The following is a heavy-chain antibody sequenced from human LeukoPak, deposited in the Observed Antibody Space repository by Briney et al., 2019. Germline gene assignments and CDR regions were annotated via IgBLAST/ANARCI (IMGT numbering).Heavy chain of an antibody. CDR1: GYTSTSYD. V-gene: IGHV1-8*01. J-gene: IGHJ6*03. Sequence: ASVKVSCKASGYTSTSYDINWVRQATGQGLEWMGWMNPNSGNTRYAQKFQGRVTMTRNTSISTAYMELSSLRSEDTAVYYCARGRRYCSSTSCYRASYYYYYYMDVWGKGTTVTVSS. D-gene: IGHD2-2*02. CDR2: MNPNSGNT. CDR3: ARGRRYCSSTSCYRASYYYYYYMDV.